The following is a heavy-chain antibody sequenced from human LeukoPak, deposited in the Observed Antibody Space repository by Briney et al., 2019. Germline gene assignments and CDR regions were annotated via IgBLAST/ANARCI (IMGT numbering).Heavy chain of an antibody. CDR2: ISYDGSNK. V-gene: IGHV3-30-3*01. J-gene: IGHJ4*02. CDR1: GFTFSSYA. D-gene: IGHD2-2*01. CDR3: AREKDIVVVPAAYDFWSGSGLNFDY. Sequence: GGSLRLSCAASGFTFSSYAMHWVRQAPGKGLEWVAVISYDGSNKYYAHSVKGRFTISRDNSKNTLYLQMNSLRSEDTAVYYCAREKDIVVVPAAYDFWSGSGLNFDYWGQGTLVTVSS.